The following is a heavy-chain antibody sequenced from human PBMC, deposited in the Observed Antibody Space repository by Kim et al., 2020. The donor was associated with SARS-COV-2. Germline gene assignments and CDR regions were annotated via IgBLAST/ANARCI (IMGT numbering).Heavy chain of an antibody. CDR3: ARHRQGYDFDY. D-gene: IGHD5-12*01. CDR2: IYYSGST. CDR1: GGSISSSSYY. J-gene: IGHJ4*02. Sequence: SETLSLTCTVSGGSISSSSYYWGWNRQPPGKGLEWIGSIYYSGSTYYNPSLKSRVTISVDTSKNQFSLKLSSVTAADTAVYYCARHRQGYDFDYWGQGTLVTVSS. V-gene: IGHV4-39*01.